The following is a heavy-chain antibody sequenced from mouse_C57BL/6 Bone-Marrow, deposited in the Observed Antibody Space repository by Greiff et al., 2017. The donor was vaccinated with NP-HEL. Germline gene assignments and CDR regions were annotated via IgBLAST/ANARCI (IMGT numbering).Heavy chain of an antibody. Sequence: VKLQESGAELMKPGASVKLSCKATGYTFTGYWIEWVKQRPGHGLEWIGEILPGSGSTNYNEKFKGKATFTADTSSNTAYMQLSSLTTEDSAIYYCAKLGYYYGSSLYYFDYWGQGTTLTVSS. V-gene: IGHV1-9*01. CDR1: GYTFTGYW. D-gene: IGHD1-1*01. J-gene: IGHJ2*01. CDR3: AKLGYYYGSSLYYFDY. CDR2: ILPGSGST.